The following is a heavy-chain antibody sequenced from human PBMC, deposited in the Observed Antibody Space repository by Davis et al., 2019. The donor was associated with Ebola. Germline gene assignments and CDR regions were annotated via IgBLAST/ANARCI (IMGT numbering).Heavy chain of an antibody. CDR1: GASISSGTYY. CDR2: IFYSGST. Sequence: MPGGSLRLSCTVSGASISSGTYYWSWIRQPPGKGLEWIGYIFYSGSTNYNPSLKSRLTISVDTSKNQFSLKLSSVTAADTAVYYCARGIGLSAFDIWGQGTMVTVSS. J-gene: IGHJ3*02. D-gene: IGHD2-2*03. V-gene: IGHV4-61*01. CDR3: ARGIGLSAFDI.